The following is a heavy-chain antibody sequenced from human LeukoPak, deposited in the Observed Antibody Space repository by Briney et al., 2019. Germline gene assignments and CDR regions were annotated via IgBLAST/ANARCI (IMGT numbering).Heavy chain of an antibody. J-gene: IGHJ4*02. Sequence: ASVKVSCKASGYIFTNYGISWVRQAPGQGLEWMGGIIPIFGTANYAQKFQGRVTITADESTSTAYMELSSLRSEDTAVYYCAMVLRTAMVMYYFDYWGQGTLVTVSS. D-gene: IGHD5-18*01. CDR1: GYIFTNYG. V-gene: IGHV1-69*13. CDR2: IIPIFGTA. CDR3: AMVLRTAMVMYYFDY.